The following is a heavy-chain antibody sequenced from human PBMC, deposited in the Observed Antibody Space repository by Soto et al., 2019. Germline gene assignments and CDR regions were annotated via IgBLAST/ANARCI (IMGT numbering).Heavy chain of an antibody. D-gene: IGHD1-7*01. Sequence: GGSLRLSCAASGFTFSSYAMSWVRQAPGKGLEWVSAISGSGGSTYYADSVKGRFTISRDNSKNTLYLQMNSLRAEDTAVYYCAKPGERGITGTLFDYWGQGTLVTVSS. J-gene: IGHJ4*02. CDR3: AKPGERGITGTLFDY. V-gene: IGHV3-23*01. CDR1: GFTFSSYA. CDR2: ISGSGGST.